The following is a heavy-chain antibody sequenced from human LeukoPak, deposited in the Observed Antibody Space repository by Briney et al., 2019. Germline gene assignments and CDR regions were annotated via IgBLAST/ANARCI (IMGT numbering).Heavy chain of an antibody. Sequence: SETLSLTCTVSGGSISSYYWSWIRQPPGKGLEWIGYIYYSGSTNYNPSLKSRVTISVDTSKNQFSLKLSSVTAADTAVYYCARGIAVAGHYYYYGMDVWGQGTMVTVSS. V-gene: IGHV4-59*01. CDR2: IYYSGST. CDR3: ARGIAVAGHYYYYGMDV. J-gene: IGHJ6*02. D-gene: IGHD6-19*01. CDR1: GGSISSYY.